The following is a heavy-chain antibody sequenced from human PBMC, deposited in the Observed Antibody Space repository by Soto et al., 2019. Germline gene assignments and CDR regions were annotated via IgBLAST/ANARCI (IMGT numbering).Heavy chain of an antibody. Sequence: GASVKVSCKASGYTFTSYDINWVRQATGQGLEWMGWMNPNSGNTGYAQEFQGRVTMTRNTSISTAYMELSSLRSEDTAVYYCATTIAAAGTYYYYYYMDVWGKGTTVTVSS. CDR3: ATTIAAAGTYYYYYYMDV. D-gene: IGHD6-13*01. J-gene: IGHJ6*03. CDR1: GYTFTSYD. CDR2: MNPNSGNT. V-gene: IGHV1-8*01.